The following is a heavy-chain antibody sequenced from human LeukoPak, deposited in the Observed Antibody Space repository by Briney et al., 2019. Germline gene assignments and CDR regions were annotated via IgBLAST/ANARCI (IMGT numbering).Heavy chain of an antibody. J-gene: IGHJ4*02. CDR1: GFTFSSYW. CDR3: AREGATNPLDS. Sequence: GGSLILSCAASGFTFSSYWMHWVRQAPGKGLVWVSRINSDGSNTNYADSVKGRFTISRDNAKNTLYLQMNSLRAEDTAVYYCAREGATNPLDSWGQGTLVTVSS. V-gene: IGHV3-74*01. D-gene: IGHD1-26*01. CDR2: INSDGSNT.